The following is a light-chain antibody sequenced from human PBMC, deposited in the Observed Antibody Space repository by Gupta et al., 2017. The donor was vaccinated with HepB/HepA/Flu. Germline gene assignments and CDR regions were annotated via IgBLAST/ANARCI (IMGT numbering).Light chain of an antibody. Sequence: DIQLTPSPSSLSASVGDRVTITCRANRSTSTYLNWYQQKPGKAPKLLIYAASRVQSGVPSRFSGSGSGIDFTLTIRGLQPEDFADYHCQQCDSTFLSFGGGTKLEVK. CDR1: RSTSTY. CDR3: QQCDSTFLS. V-gene: IGKV1-39*01. J-gene: IGKJ4*01. CDR2: AAS.